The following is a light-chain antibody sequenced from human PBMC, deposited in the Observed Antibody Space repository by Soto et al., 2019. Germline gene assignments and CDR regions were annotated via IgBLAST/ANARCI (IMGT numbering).Light chain of an antibody. J-gene: IGLJ1*01. V-gene: IGLV1-44*01. CDR3: AAWDDSLNRYV. CDR1: SSNIGRNT. CDR2: SND. Sequence: QSVLTQPPSASGTPGQRVTISCSGSSSNIGRNTANWYRQLPGTAPKLLIYSNDLRPSGVPDRLSGSNSGTSASLAISGLQSEDEAGYYCAAWDDSLNRYVFGTGTKVTVL.